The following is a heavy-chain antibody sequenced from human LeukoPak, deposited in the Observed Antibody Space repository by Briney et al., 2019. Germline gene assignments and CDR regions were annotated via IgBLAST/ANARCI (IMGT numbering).Heavy chain of an antibody. CDR2: ISSSSSNI. CDR3: ARRDGYSFSLDY. J-gene: IGHJ4*02. D-gene: IGHD5-24*01. Sequence: GGSLRLSCVASGFTFSTYGVNWVRQAPGKGLEWISYISSSSSNIYYADSVKGRFTISRDNAKNSLYLQMNSLRAEDTAVYYCARRDGYSFSLDYWGQGTLVTVSS. V-gene: IGHV3-48*04. CDR1: GFTFSTYG.